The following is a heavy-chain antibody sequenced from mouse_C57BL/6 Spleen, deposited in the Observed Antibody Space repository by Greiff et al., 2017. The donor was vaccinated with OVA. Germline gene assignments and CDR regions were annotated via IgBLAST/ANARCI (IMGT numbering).Heavy chain of an antibody. J-gene: IGHJ3*01. CDR3: ARPKIYYDYDLAY. V-gene: IGHV5-17*01. CDR2: ISSGSSTI. Sequence: DVMLVESGGGLVKPGGSLKLSCAASGFTFSDYGMHWVRQAPEKGLEWVAYISSGSSTIYYADTVKGRFTISRDNAKNTLFLQMTSLRSEDTAMYYCARPKIYYDYDLAYWGQGTLVTVSA. CDR1: GFTFSDYG. D-gene: IGHD2-4*01.